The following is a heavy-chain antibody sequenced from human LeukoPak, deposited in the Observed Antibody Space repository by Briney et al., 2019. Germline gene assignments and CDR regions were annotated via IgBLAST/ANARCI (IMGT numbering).Heavy chain of an antibody. CDR2: ISGSGGST. Sequence: GGSLRLSCAASGFTFSSYAMNWVRQAPGKGLEWVSAISGSGGSTYYADSVKGRFTISRDNSKNTLYLQMNSLRAEDTAVYYCAKAGGSVVGPLDYWGQGTLVTVSS. CDR1: GFTFSSYA. D-gene: IGHD3/OR15-3a*01. J-gene: IGHJ4*02. CDR3: AKAGGSVVGPLDY. V-gene: IGHV3-23*01.